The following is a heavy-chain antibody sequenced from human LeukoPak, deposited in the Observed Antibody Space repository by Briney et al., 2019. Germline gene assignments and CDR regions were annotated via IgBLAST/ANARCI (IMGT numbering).Heavy chain of an antibody. J-gene: IGHJ5*02. CDR2: INHSGST. Sequence: SETLSLTCAVYGGSFSGYYWSWIRQPPGKGLEWIGEINHSGSTNYNPSLKSRVTISVDTSKNQFSLKLSSVTAADTAVYYCARGVKRGTYYYGSGSYCRWFDPWGQGTLVTVSS. CDR3: ARGVKRGTYYYGSGSYCRWFDP. CDR1: GGSFSGYY. V-gene: IGHV4-34*01. D-gene: IGHD3-10*01.